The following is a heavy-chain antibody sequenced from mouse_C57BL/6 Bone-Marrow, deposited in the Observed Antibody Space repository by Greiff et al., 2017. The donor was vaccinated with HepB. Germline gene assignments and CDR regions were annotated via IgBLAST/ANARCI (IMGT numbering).Heavy chain of an antibody. V-gene: IGHV3-6*01. CDR2: ISYDGSN. D-gene: IGHD1-1*01. Sequence: DVKLQESGPGLVKPSQSLSLTCSVTGYSITSGYYWNWIRQFPGNKLEWMGYISYDGSNNYNPSLKNRISITRDTSKNQFFLKLNSVTTEDTATYYCARGYYYGSSYDWYFDVWGTGTTVTVS. CDR1: GYSITSGYY. CDR3: ARGYYYGSSYDWYFDV. J-gene: IGHJ1*03.